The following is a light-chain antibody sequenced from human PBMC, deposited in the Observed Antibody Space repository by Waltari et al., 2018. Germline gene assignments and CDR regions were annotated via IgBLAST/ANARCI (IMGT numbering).Light chain of an antibody. CDR2: LGS. CDR3: MQILQPART. J-gene: IGKJ2*01. V-gene: IGKV2-28*01. CDR1: QSLLHSNGYNY. Sequence: DILMTQSPLSLLVTPGAPASISCRSSQSLLHSNGYNYLDWYLQKPGQSPQVLIYLGSNRASGVPDRFSGSGSGTDFTLNISRMEAEDVGVYYCMQILQPARTFGQGTRLEIK.